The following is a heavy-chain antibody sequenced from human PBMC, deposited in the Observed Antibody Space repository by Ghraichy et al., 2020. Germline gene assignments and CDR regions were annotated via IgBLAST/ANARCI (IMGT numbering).Heavy chain of an antibody. CDR1: GYTFTTYG. J-gene: IGHJ4*02. Sequence: ASVKVSCKASGYTFTTYGLTWLRQAPGQGLEWMGWINSYNGDTKYAQKVQGRVTMTTDTSTSTAYMELRSLRSDDTAVYYCARGGPYCSGGVCYFLDSWGQGTLGTVSS. CDR2: INSYNGDT. D-gene: IGHD2-8*02. CDR3: ARGGPYCSGGVCYFLDS. V-gene: IGHV1-18*01.